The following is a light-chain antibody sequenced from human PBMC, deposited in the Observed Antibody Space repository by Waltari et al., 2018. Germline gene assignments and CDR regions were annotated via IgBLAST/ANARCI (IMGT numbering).Light chain of an antibody. J-gene: IGKJ5*01. CDR1: QSVRNY. Sequence: VLTQSPATLSLSPGERATLSCRASQSVRNYLAWYQQRPGQCPRLLIYDASNRATGIPARFSGSGSGTEFTLTISSLEPEDFAIYYCQQRSSWPPAITFGQGTRLEIK. V-gene: IGKV3-11*01. CDR2: DAS. CDR3: QQRSSWPPAIT.